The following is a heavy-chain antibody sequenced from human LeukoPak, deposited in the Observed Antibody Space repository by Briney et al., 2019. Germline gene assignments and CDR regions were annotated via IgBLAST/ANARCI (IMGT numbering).Heavy chain of an antibody. D-gene: IGHD3-22*01. CDR1: GGSFSSSSYY. J-gene: IGHJ4*02. V-gene: IGHV4-39*07. Sequence: SETLSLTCTVSGGSFSSSSYYWGWIRQPPGKGLGWIGSIYYSGRTYYNPSLKSRVTISVDTSKNQFSLKLSSVNAADTAVYYCARKGCDYYDSSGLGLFDYWGQGTLVTVSS. CDR2: IYYSGRT. CDR3: ARKGCDYYDSSGLGLFDY.